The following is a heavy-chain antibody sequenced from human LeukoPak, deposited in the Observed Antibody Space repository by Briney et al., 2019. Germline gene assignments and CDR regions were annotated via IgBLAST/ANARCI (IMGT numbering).Heavy chain of an antibody. Sequence: PSETLSLTCTVSGGSISSSSYYWGWIRQPPGKGLEWIGSIYYSGSTFYNPSLKSRVTISVDTSKNQFSLKLSSATAADTAVYYCARIDAGWLLGFDYWGQGTLATVPS. J-gene: IGHJ4*02. V-gene: IGHV4-39*07. CDR3: ARIDAGWLLGFDY. D-gene: IGHD3-22*01. CDR2: IYYSGST. CDR1: GGSISSSSYY.